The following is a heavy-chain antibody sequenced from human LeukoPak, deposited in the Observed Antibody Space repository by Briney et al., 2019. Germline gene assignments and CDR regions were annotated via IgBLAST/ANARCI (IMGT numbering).Heavy chain of an antibody. D-gene: IGHD2-2*01. CDR1: GFTFSSYA. Sequence: GGSLRLSCAASGFTFSSYAMNCVRQAPEKGLEWVSAIRGSGGSTNFADSVKGRFTISRDNSKNTMYLQLTSLRAEDTAVYYCAKELSDSSYGDAFDMWGQGTMVTVSS. CDR2: IRGSGGST. J-gene: IGHJ3*02. V-gene: IGHV3-23*01. CDR3: AKELSDSSYGDAFDM.